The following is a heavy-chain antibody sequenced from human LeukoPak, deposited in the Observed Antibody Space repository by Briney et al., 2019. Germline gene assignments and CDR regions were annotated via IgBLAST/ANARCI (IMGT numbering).Heavy chain of an antibody. D-gene: IGHD6-6*01. V-gene: IGHV4-39*01. CDR1: GGSISSSGYY. Sequence: PSETLSLTCTVSGGSISSSGYYWGWIRQPPGKGLEWIGSIYYSGSTYYNPSLKSRVTISVDTSKNQFSLKLSSVTAADTAVYYCAGDPSIAARRAFGLDYWGQGTLVTVSS. CDR3: AGDPSIAARRAFGLDY. CDR2: IYYSGST. J-gene: IGHJ4*02.